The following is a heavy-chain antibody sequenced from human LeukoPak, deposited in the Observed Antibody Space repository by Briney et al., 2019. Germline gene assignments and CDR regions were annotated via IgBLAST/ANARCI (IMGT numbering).Heavy chain of an antibody. Sequence: GGSLRLSCAASGFTFSSYAMSWVRQAPGKGLEWVSAISGSGGSTYHADSVKGRFTISRDNSKNTLYLQMNSLRAEDTAVYYCAKSGGIQLRSCFDYWGQGTLVTVSS. J-gene: IGHJ4*02. CDR3: AKSGGIQLRSCFDY. V-gene: IGHV3-23*01. CDR1: GFTFSSYA. CDR2: ISGSGGST. D-gene: IGHD5-18*01.